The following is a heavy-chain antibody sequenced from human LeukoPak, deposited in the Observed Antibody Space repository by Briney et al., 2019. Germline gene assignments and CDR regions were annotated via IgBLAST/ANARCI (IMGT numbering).Heavy chain of an antibody. CDR2: ISSSSSYI. CDR3: ASPAGYSYGFDY. Sequence: PGGSLRLSCAASGVTFSSYSMNWVGQAPGKGVEGVSCISSSSSYIYYEDSVKSRFTISRDNAKNSLYLQMNSLRAEDTAVYYCASPAGYSYGFDYWGQGTLVTVSS. V-gene: IGHV3-21*01. CDR1: GVTFSSYS. J-gene: IGHJ4*02. D-gene: IGHD5-18*01.